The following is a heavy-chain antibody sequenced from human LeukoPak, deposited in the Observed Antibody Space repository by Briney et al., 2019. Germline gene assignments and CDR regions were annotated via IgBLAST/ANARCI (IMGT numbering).Heavy chain of an antibody. CDR1: GFTFSDYH. CDR2: ISNTDDSI. CDR3: ARAPAVYFFYIDV. Sequence: PGGSLRLSCAASGFTFSDYHMTWIRQAPGKGLEWVSYISNTDDSINYADSVSGRFTISRDNAKSSVHLQMNSLRVEGTAVYYCARAPAVYFFYIDVWGEGTTVTVSS. J-gene: IGHJ6*03. V-gene: IGHV3-11*04.